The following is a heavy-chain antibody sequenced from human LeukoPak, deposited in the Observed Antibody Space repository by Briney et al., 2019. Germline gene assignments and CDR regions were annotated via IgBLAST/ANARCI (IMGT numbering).Heavy chain of an antibody. CDR1: GYTFINHY. V-gene: IGHV1-46*01. CDR3: AGRADVVVPVYDAFDI. J-gene: IGHJ3*02. D-gene: IGHD2-2*01. CDR2: INPSGGST. Sequence: AASVKVSCKASGYTFINHYIHWVRQAPGQGLEWMGVINPSGGSTNYAQKFQGRVTITADESTSTAYMELSSLRSEDTAVYYCAGRADVVVPVYDAFDIWGQGTMVTVSS.